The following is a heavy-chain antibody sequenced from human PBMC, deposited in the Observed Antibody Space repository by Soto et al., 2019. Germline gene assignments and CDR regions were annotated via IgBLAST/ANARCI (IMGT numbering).Heavy chain of an antibody. Sequence: EVQLVESGGGLVQPGRSLRLSCAASGFTFDDYAMHWVRQAPGKGLEWVSGISWNSGSIGYADSVKGRFTISRDNAKNSLYLQMNSLRAEDKALYYCAKERLVGATSPYWYFDLWGRGTLVTVSS. CDR2: ISWNSGSI. CDR3: AKERLVGATSPYWYFDL. J-gene: IGHJ2*01. V-gene: IGHV3-9*01. D-gene: IGHD1-26*01. CDR1: GFTFDDYA.